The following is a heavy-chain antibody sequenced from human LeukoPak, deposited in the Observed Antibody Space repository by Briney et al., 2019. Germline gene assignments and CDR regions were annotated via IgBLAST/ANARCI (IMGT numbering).Heavy chain of an antibody. CDR2: IYHSGST. CDR1: GYSISSGYY. D-gene: IGHD4-17*01. J-gene: IGHJ6*03. CDR3: ARVDLVDYGDPSADMDV. Sequence: PSETLSLTCTVSGYSISSGYYWGWIRQPPGKGLEWIGRIYHSGSTYYNPSLRSRVTISVDTSKNQFSLKLSSVTAADTAVYYCARVDLVDYGDPSADMDVWGKGTTVTVSS. V-gene: IGHV4-38-2*02.